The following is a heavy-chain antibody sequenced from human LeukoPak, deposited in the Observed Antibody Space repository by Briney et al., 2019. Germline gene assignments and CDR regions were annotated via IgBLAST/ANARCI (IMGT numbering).Heavy chain of an antibody. CDR3: ARGYSYGYVASAWFDP. CDR2: INPNSGGT. Sequence: GASVKVSCKASGYTFTGYYMHWVRQAPGQGLEWMGWINPNSGGTNYAQKFQGRVTMTRDTSISTAYMELSRLRSDDTAVYYCARGYSYGYVASAWFDPWGQGTLVTVSS. V-gene: IGHV1-2*02. CDR1: GYTFTGYY. D-gene: IGHD5-18*01. J-gene: IGHJ5*02.